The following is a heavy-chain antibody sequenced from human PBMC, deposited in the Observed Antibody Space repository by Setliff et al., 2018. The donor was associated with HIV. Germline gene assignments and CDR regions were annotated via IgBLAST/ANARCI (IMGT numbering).Heavy chain of an antibody. CDR1: DYTFATYW. CDR3: ARRDGRSMNAFEI. J-gene: IGHJ3*02. CDR2: IYPEDSNI. V-gene: IGHV5-51*01. Sequence: GESLKISCKAVDYTFATYWIGWVRQMPGEGLEWMGIIYPEDSNIKYNPSFQNQVTISADKSISTAYLQVHNLKASDTATYYCARRDGRSMNAFEIWGPGTMVTVSS. D-gene: IGHD6-13*01.